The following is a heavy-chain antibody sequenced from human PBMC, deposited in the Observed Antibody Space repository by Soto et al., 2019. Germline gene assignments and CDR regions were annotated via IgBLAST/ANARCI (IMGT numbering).Heavy chain of an antibody. CDR1: GFTFSSYA. Sequence: EVQLLESGGGLVQPGGSLRLSCAASGFTFSSYAMSWVRQAPGKGLEWVSAISGSGGSTYYADSVKGRFTISRDNYENSLYLQMNSLRAEDTDVYYCAKYWQQLGIAVAGNGRFDYWGQGTLVTVSS. J-gene: IGHJ4*02. D-gene: IGHD6-19*01. CDR3: AKYWQQLGIAVAGNGRFDY. V-gene: IGHV3-23*01. CDR2: ISGSGGST.